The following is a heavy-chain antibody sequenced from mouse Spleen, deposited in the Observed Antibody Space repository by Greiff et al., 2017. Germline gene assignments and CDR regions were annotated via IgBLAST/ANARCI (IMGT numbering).Heavy chain of an antibody. CDR3: ARDYDYDGTWFAY. CDR2: IWSDGST. CDR1: GFSLTNYA. J-gene: IGHJ3*01. V-gene: IGHV2-4-1*01. D-gene: IGHD2-4*01. Sequence: VKLQESGPGLVAPSQSLSITCTVSGFSLTNYAVHWVRQSPGKGLEWLGVIWSDGSTDYNAAFISRLSISKDNSKSQVFFKMNSLQADDTAIYYCARDYDYDGTWFAYWGQGTLVTVSA.